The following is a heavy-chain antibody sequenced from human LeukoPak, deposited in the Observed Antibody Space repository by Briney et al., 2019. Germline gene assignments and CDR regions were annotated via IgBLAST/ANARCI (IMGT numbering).Heavy chain of an antibody. CDR3: ARVYVDTAMVTDAYYYYYMDV. V-gene: IGHV1-18*01. J-gene: IGHJ6*03. CDR1: GYTFNTYG. D-gene: IGHD5-18*01. CDR2: ISAYNGNT. Sequence: ASVKVSCKASGYTFNTYGISWVRQAPGQGLEWMGWISAYNGNTNYAQKVQGRVTMTSDTSTSTAYMELRSLRSDDTAVYYCARVYVDTAMVTDAYYYYYMDVWGKGTTVTVSS.